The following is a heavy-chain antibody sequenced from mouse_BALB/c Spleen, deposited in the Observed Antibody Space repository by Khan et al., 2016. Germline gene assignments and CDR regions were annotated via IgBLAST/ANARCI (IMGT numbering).Heavy chain of an antibody. CDR1: GYTFTIYT. J-gene: IGHJ2*01. D-gene: IGHD2-1*01. CDR2: INPSSGYT. V-gene: IGHV1-4*01. CDR3: SRSSIMGGNYLFDY. Sequence: QVQLQQPGAELARPGASVKMSCKASGYTFTIYTMHWVKQRPGQGLEWIGYINPSSGYTNYNQKFKDKATLTADKSSSTAYMQLSSLTSEDSAVYYSSRSSIMGGNYLFDYWGQGTTRTVSS.